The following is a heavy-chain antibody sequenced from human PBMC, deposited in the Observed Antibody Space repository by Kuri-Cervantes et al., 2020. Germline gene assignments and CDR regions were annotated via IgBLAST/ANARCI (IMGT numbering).Heavy chain of an antibody. CDR3: ARDFRWAEWELLGLFDY. CDR1: GFTFSNYW. D-gene: IGHD1-26*01. J-gene: IGHJ4*02. V-gene: IGHV3-48*02. Sequence: GESLKISCAASGFTFSNYWMSWVRQVPGKGLEWVSYISSSSSTIYYADSVKGRFTISRDNAKNSLYLQMNSLRDEDTAVYYCARDFRWAEWELLGLFDYWGQGTLVTVSS. CDR2: ISSSSSTI.